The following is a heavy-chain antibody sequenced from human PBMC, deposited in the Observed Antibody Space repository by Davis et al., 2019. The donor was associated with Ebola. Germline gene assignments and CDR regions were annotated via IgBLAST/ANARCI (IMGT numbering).Heavy chain of an antibody. CDR2: ISAYNANT. CDR1: GYTFTSYG. CDR3: ARSITMIVVAYFDI. Sequence: AASVKVSCKASGYTFTSYGISWVRQAPGQGLEWMGWISAYNANTNYAQKLQGRVTMTTDTSTSTAYMELRSLRSDDTAVYYCARSITMIVVAYFDIWGQGTMVTVSS. V-gene: IGHV1-18*04. J-gene: IGHJ3*02. D-gene: IGHD3-22*01.